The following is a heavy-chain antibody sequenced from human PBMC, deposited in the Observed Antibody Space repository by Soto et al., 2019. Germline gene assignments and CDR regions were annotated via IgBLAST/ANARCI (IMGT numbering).Heavy chain of an antibody. D-gene: IGHD5-18*01. CDR3: ARESWLPPEARYYCYGMDV. Sequence: QVQLVQSGAEVKKPGSSVKVSCKASGGTFSSYAISWVRQAPGQGLEWMGGIIPIFGTANYAQKFQGRVTITADESTSTAYMELSSLRSEDTAVYYCARESWLPPEARYYCYGMDVWGQGTTVTVSS. V-gene: IGHV1-69*12. CDR2: IIPIFGTA. J-gene: IGHJ6*02. CDR1: GGTFSSYA.